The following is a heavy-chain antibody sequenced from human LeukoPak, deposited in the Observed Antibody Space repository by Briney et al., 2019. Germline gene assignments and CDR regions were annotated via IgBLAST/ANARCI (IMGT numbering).Heavy chain of an antibody. CDR3: AKAQSGSSGWYFDY. CDR2: IRHDGSNK. V-gene: IGHV3-30*02. Sequence: PGGSLRLSCAASGFTFSSYGMHWDRQAPGKGLEWVAFIRHDGSNKYYADSVKGRFTFSRDNSKNTLYLQMDSLRAEDTAVYYCAKAQSGSSGWYFDYWGQGTLVTVSS. J-gene: IGHJ4*02. CDR1: GFTFSSYG. D-gene: IGHD6-19*01.